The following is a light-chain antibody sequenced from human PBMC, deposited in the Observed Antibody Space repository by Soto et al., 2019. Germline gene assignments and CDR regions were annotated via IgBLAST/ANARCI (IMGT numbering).Light chain of an antibody. CDR3: QQYSDWPWT. J-gene: IGKJ1*01. Sequence: EIMMTQSPGTLSVSPGERATLSCRASQSISNRLAWYQQKPGQTPRLLIYGASTMATDIPTRFSGGGSGTEFTLTISSLQSDDLSVYFCQQYSDWPWTFGQGTKVEL. CDR1: QSISNR. CDR2: GAS. V-gene: IGKV3-15*01.